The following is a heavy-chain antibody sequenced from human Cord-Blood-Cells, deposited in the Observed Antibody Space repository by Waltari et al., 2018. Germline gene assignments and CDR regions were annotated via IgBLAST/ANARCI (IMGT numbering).Heavy chain of an antibody. J-gene: IGHJ4*02. D-gene: IGHD6-13*01. Sequence: QVQLVESGGGVVQPGRSLRLSFAASGFTFMSHALPWVRQAPGKGLEWVAVISYDGSNKYYADSVKGRFTISRDNSKNTLYLQMNSLRAEDTAVYYCARDSSSWYYWGQGTLVTVSS. CDR1: GFTFMSHA. CDR3: ARDSSSWYY. CDR2: ISYDGSNK. V-gene: IGHV3-30-3*01.